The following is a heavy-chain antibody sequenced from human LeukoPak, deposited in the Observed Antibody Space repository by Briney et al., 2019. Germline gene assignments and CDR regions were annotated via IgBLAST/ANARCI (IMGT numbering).Heavy chain of an antibody. Sequence: SQSLSLTCAMAGDRVSSNSAAWNWIRQSPSRGLEWLGRTYYRAKWYNGYAVSVKSRVTLNPDTSKNQFSLQLNSVTPEDTAVYYCARVFSSAYDTSFDYWGQGTLVTVSS. J-gene: IGHJ4*02. D-gene: IGHD5-12*01. CDR2: TYYRAKWYN. V-gene: IGHV6-1*01. CDR1: GDRVSSNSAA. CDR3: ARVFSSAYDTSFDY.